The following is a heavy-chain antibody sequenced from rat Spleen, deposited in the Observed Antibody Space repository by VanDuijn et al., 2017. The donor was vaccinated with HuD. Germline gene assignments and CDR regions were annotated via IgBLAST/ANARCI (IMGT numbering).Heavy chain of an antibody. CDR1: GFTFSDYA. V-gene: IGHV5-17*01. Sequence: EVQLVESGGGLVQPGRSLKFSCAASGFTFSDYAMAWVRQAPTEGLEWVATISFDGSGTYYRDSVKGRFTISRDNTDNTLHLQMDSLRSEDSATYYCARGYYGSNPDNWFAYWGQGTLVTVSS. J-gene: IGHJ3*01. D-gene: IGHD1-7*01. CDR2: ISFDGSGT. CDR3: ARGYYGSNPDNWFAY.